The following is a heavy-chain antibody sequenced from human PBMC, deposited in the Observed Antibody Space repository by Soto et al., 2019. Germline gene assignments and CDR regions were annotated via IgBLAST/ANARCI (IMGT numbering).Heavy chain of an antibody. J-gene: IGHJ6*02. V-gene: IGHV3-30-3*01. CDR1: GFTFSSYA. CDR2: ISYDGSNK. D-gene: IGHD2-2*01. Sequence: PGGSLRLSCAASGFTFSSYAMHWVRQAPGKGLEWVAVISYDGSNKYYADSVKGRFTISRDNSKNTLYLQMNSLRAEDTAVYYCAREVVPAGKYYYYGMDVWGQGTTVTVS. CDR3: AREVVPAGKYYYYGMDV.